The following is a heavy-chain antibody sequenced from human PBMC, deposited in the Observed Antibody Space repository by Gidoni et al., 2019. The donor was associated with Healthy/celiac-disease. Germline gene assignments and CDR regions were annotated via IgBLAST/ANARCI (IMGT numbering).Heavy chain of an antibody. CDR1: GFTFSSYG. CDR3: ANIGVGATLSAGDDAFDI. D-gene: IGHD1-26*01. V-gene: IGHV3-30*18. J-gene: IGHJ3*02. Sequence: QVQLVESGGGVVQPGRSLRLSCAASGFTFSSYGMHWVRQAPGKGLEWVAVISYDGSNKYYADSVKGRFTISRDNSKNTLYLQMNSLRAEDTAVYYCANIGVGATLSAGDDAFDIWGQGTMVTVSS. CDR2: ISYDGSNK.